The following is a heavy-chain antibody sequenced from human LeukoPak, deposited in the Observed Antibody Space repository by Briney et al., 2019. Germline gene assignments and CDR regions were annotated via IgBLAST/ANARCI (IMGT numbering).Heavy chain of an antibody. Sequence: GGSLRLSCAASGFTFSSYAMSWVRQAPGKGLEWVSAISGSGGSTYYADSVKGRFTISRDNSKNTLYLQMNSLRAEDTAVYYCAKDPRMGVTTSRGYYFDYWGQGTLVTVSS. CDR2: ISGSGGST. CDR3: AKDPRMGVTTSRGYYFDY. J-gene: IGHJ4*02. D-gene: IGHD2-21*02. CDR1: GFTFSSYA. V-gene: IGHV3-23*01.